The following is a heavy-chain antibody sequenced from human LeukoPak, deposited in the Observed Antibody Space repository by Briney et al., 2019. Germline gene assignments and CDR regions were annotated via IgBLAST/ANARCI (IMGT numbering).Heavy chain of an antibody. D-gene: IGHD4-17*01. V-gene: IGHV4-59*08. CDR2: IYYSGST. CDR1: GGSITSYY. Sequence: SETLSLTCTVSGGSITSYYWSWIRQPPGKGLEWIGYIYYSGSTNYNPSLKSRLTISVDASKNQFSLKLSSVTATDTAVYYCASLTTVTQGYFDSWGQATMVTDSS. CDR3: ASLTTVTQGYFDS. J-gene: IGHJ4*02.